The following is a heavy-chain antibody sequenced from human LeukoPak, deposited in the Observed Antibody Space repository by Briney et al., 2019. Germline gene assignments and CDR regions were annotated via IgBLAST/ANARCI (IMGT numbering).Heavy chain of an antibody. CDR2: ISGGGETT. Sequence: GGSLRLSCAASGFIFSSYAMSWARQAPGKGLEWVSSISGGGETTYYADSAKGRFTISRDNSQNTLYLQMNSLRAEDTAVYYCARDYADYVGYFFFDYWGQGTLVTVSS. CDR1: GFIFSSYA. J-gene: IGHJ4*02. D-gene: IGHD4-17*01. CDR3: ARDYADYVGYFFFDY. V-gene: IGHV3-23*01.